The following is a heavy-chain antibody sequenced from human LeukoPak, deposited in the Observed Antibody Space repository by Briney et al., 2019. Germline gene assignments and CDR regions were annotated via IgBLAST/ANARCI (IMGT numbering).Heavy chain of an antibody. CDR1: GFTFSSYE. J-gene: IGHJ5*02. CDR3: ARSVVMVGGTRWFDP. CDR2: ISSSGHI. V-gene: IGHV3-48*03. Sequence: GGSLRLSCAASGFTFSSYEMDWVRQAPGKGLEWISYISSSGHIYNADSTRGRFTISRDNAKNSLYLQMNSLRAEDTAVYYCARSVVMVGGTRWFDPWGQGTLVTVSS. D-gene: IGHD2-15*01.